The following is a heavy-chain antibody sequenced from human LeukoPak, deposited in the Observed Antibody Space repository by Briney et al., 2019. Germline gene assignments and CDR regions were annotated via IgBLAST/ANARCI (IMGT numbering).Heavy chain of an antibody. D-gene: IGHD1-26*01. Sequence: SETLSLTCAVSGGSFSGYYWSWVRQPPGKGLEWIGEINHSGGTNYNPSLKSRVTISLDTSKNQFSLKLNSVTAADTAVYYCASSVGATSPFDYWGRGTLVTVSS. J-gene: IGHJ4*02. V-gene: IGHV4-34*01. CDR1: GGSFSGYY. CDR3: ASSVGATSPFDY. CDR2: INHSGGT.